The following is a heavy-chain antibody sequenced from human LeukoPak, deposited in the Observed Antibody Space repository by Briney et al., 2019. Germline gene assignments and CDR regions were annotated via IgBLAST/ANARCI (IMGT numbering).Heavy chain of an antibody. V-gene: IGHV3-7*01. CDR2: INQDGTEQ. Sequence: GGSLSLSCAASGFPFSNYWMSWVRQTPGKGLEGVANINQDGTEQYYVDSLRGRFTISRDNAKNSLYLQLKTLRTEDTALYYCARDQGLSREAYLDYWGQGTLVTVSS. D-gene: IGHD1-26*01. CDR3: ARDQGLSREAYLDY. CDR1: GFPFSNYW. J-gene: IGHJ4*02.